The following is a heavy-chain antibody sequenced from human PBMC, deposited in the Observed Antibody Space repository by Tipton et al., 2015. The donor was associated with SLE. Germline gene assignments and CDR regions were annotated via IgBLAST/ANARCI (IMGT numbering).Heavy chain of an antibody. D-gene: IGHD3-3*01. CDR1: GFTFSSYE. CDR3: AKGPEWLSY. Sequence: SLRLSCAASGFTFSSYEMNWVRQAPGKGLEWASSINWDSDIIGYAGSVKGRFTISRDNAKNSLYLQMDSLRAEDTAFYYCAKGPEWLSYWGQGTLVTVSS. CDR2: INWDSDII. J-gene: IGHJ4*02. V-gene: IGHV3-9*01.